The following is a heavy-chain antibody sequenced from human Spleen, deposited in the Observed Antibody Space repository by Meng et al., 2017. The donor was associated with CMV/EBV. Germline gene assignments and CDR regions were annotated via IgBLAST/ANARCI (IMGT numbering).Heavy chain of an antibody. D-gene: IGHD2/OR15-2a*01. CDR3: VRGGGYYDF. J-gene: IGHJ4*02. CDR1: GGSVTSYY. CDR2: IYYSGSN. V-gene: IGHV4-59*02. Sequence: GSLRLSCTVSGGSVTSYYWNWIRQPPGKGLEWIAYIYYSGSNNYNPSLKSRVTISGDTSKNQFSLKVTSVTDADTAVYYCVRGGGYYDFWGQGTLVTVSS.